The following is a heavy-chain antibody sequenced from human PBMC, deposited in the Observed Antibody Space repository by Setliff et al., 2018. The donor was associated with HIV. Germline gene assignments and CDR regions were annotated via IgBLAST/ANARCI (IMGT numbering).Heavy chain of an antibody. CDR3: ASVLRYYGSGSYPFGY. D-gene: IGHD3-10*01. J-gene: IGHJ4*02. CDR1: GFTFSSYE. V-gene: IGHV3-30*04. Sequence: HPGGSLRLSCAASGFTFSSYEMNWVRQAPGKGLEWVAFISYDGSKKYDADFVKGRFTISRDNAKNSLYLQMNSLRAEDTAVYYCASVLRYYGSGSYPFGYWGQGTLVTVSS. CDR2: ISYDGSKK.